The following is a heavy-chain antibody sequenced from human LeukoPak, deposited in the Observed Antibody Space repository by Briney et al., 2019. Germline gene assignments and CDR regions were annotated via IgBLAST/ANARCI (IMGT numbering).Heavy chain of an antibody. J-gene: IGHJ4*02. CDR3: ARHSTTWTPFDY. CDR2: IYYSGST. Sequence: PETLSLTCTVSGGSISSYYWSWIRQPPGKGLEWIGYIYYSGSTNYNPSLKSRVTISVDTSNNQFSLKLSSVTAADTAVYYCARHSTTWTPFDYWGQGTLVTVSS. V-gene: IGHV4-59*08. CDR1: GGSISSYY. D-gene: IGHD2/OR15-2a*01.